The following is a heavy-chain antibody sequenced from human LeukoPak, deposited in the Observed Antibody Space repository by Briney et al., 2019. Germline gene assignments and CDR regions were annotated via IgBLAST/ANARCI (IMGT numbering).Heavy chain of an antibody. J-gene: IGHJ4*02. D-gene: IGHD5-24*01. CDR1: GGSISSYY. V-gene: IGHV4-59*01. CDR3: ARSDHSRDFDY. CDR2: IYYSGST. Sequence: SETLSLTCTVSGGSISSYYWTWIRQPPGKGLEWIGYIYYSGSTNYNPSLKSRVTISVDTSKNQFSLKLSSVTAADTAVYYCARSDHSRDFDYWGRGTLVTVSS.